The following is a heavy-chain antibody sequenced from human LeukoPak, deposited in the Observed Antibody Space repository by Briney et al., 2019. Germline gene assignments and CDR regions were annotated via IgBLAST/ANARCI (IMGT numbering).Heavy chain of an antibody. CDR2: IHHGGET. J-gene: IGHJ4*02. CDR1: GASPPSSY. CDR3: ARGRGWLCC. Sequence: PSETPSLTCSLSGASPPSSYRTWGRQPPGGGRWWIGNIHHGGETNHNPTLKSRVTLSLDTSRSPFSLILSSVTAPDTPAYYCARGRGWLCCWGQGTLVTV. D-gene: IGHD6-19*01. V-gene: IGHV4-59*08.